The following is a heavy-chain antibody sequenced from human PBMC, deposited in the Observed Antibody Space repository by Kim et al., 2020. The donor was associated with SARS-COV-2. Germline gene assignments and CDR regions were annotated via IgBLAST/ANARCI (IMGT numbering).Heavy chain of an antibody. CDR1: GFTFSSYD. CDR2: IGTAGDT. J-gene: IGHJ4*02. CDR3: ARGRSSYDTLTGYWGNYFDY. D-gene: IGHD3-9*01. Sequence: GGSLRLSCAASGFTFSSYDMHWVRQATGKGLEWVSAIGTAGDTSYPGSVKGRFTISRENAKNSLYLQMNSLRAGDTAVYYCARGRSSYDTLTGYWGNYFDYWGQGILVTVSS. V-gene: IGHV3-13*04.